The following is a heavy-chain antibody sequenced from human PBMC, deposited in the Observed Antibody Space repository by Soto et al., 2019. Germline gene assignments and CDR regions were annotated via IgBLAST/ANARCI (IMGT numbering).Heavy chain of an antibody. Sequence: QVQLVESGGGVVQPGRSLRLSCAASGFIFSDYAMHWVRQAPGKGLEWVAVISYGGDNTYYADSVRGRFAISRDNLKNTLDLQMNSLNPEDTALYHCAKARHSTSWYGLEADFWGQGTLVTVSS. V-gene: IGHV3-30*09. J-gene: IGHJ4*02. D-gene: IGHD6-13*01. CDR2: ISYGGDNT. CDR1: GFIFSDYA. CDR3: AKARHSTSWYGLEADF.